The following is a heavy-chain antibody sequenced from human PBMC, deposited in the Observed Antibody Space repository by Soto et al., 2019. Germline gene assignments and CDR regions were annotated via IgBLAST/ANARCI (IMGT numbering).Heavy chain of an antibody. D-gene: IGHD6-19*01. Sequence: EVQLVESGGGLVKPGGSLRLSCAASGFTFSSYSMNWVRQAPGKGLEWVSSISSSSSYIYYADSVKGRFTTTRDNPKNLLYLEMISLGAEDTALYYWARGFTPKAVAESPPAAFDIWGQGTMVTVSS. J-gene: IGHJ3*02. CDR3: ARGFTPKAVAESPPAAFDI. V-gene: IGHV3-21*01. CDR2: ISSSSSYI. CDR1: GFTFSSYS.